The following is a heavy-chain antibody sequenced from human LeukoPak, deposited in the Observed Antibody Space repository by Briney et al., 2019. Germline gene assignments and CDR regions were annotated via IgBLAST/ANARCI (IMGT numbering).Heavy chain of an antibody. V-gene: IGHV3-7*01. CDR1: GFTFISYC. Sequence: GESLRFSCAASGFTFISYCMAWVRQPRGKGLEWVGYIKHDASEKYYADFEKGRFTIARDTAQHSSYLQMNGLRAEDTSVYYCVRDRGSTGYDLYDYWGQGTLVTVSS. J-gene: IGHJ4*02. CDR3: VRDRGSTGYDLYDY. D-gene: IGHD5-12*01. CDR2: IKHDASEK.